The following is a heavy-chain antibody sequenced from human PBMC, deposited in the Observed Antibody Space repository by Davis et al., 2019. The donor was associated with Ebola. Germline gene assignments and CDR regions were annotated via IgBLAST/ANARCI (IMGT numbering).Heavy chain of an antibody. D-gene: IGHD3-22*01. Sequence: GRFTISRDNAKNSLYLQMDSLRAEDTAVYYCARDGYYYDSSGHDWEIDAFDIWGQGTMVTVSS. J-gene: IGHJ3*02. CDR3: ARDGYYYDSSGHDWEIDAFDI. V-gene: IGHV3-11*06.